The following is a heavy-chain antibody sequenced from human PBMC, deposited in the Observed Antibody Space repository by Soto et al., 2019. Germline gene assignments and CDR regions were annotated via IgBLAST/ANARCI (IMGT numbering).Heavy chain of an antibody. CDR3: AKSLDIHYKNWFDP. D-gene: IGHD4-4*01. CDR1: GFTFSSAA. Sequence: GGSLRLSCAASGFTFSSAAMNWVRQAPGKGLEWVSIISGSDSRTYYADSVKGRFTISRDNSKNTLYLDMNSLRAEDTAVYYCAKSLDIHYKNWFDPWGQGTLVTVSS. V-gene: IGHV3-23*01. J-gene: IGHJ5*02. CDR2: ISGSDSRT.